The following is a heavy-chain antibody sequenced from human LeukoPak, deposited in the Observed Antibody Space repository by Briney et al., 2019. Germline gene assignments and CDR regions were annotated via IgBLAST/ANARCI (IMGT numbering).Heavy chain of an antibody. Sequence: GGSLRLSCAPSGFTFDDYTMHWVRQAPGKGLEWVSLISWDGGGTYYADSVKGRFTISRDNSKNSLYLQMNSLRTEDTALYYCAKDKKAGYSGYDYWGQGTLVTVSS. V-gene: IGHV3-43*01. CDR2: ISWDGGGT. J-gene: IGHJ4*02. D-gene: IGHD5-12*01. CDR1: GFTFDDYT. CDR3: AKDKKAGYSGYDY.